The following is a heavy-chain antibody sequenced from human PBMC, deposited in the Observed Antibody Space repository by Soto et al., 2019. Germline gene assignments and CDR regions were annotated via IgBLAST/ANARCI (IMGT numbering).Heavy chain of an antibody. CDR2: ISSSSSTI. V-gene: IGHV3-48*02. D-gene: IGHD2-2*01. J-gene: IGHJ6*02. CDR1: GFTFRSSP. Sequence: GGSLRLSCAVSGFTFRSSPMSWVRQAPGKGLDWVSCISSSSSTIYYADSVKGRFTISRDNAKNSLYLQMNSLRDEDTAVYYCARDLIVVVPAAMNHYYYGMDVWGQGTTVTVSS. CDR3: ARDLIVVVPAAMNHYYYGMDV.